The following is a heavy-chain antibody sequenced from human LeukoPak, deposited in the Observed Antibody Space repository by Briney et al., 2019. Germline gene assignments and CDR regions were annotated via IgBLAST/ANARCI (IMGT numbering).Heavy chain of an antibody. V-gene: IGHV4-38-2*02. J-gene: IGHJ3*02. D-gene: IGHD1-26*01. CDR2: IYHSGST. Sequence: SETLSLTCTVSGYSISSGYYWGWIRQPPGKGLEWIGSIYHSGSTYYNPSLKSRVTISVDTSKNQFSLKLSSVTAADTAVYYCARDNSGSSSTNALDIWGQGTMVTVSS. CDR1: GYSISSGYY. CDR3: ARDNSGSSSTNALDI.